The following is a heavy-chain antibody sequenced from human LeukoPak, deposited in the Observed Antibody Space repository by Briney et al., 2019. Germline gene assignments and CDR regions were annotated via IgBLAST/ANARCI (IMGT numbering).Heavy chain of an antibody. CDR1: GESFSGYY. D-gene: IGHD6-6*01. Sequence: PSETLSLTCAVYGESFSGYYWSWIRQPPGKGLEWIGYIYYSGSTKYNPSLKGRVTISVDTSKNQFSLRLSSVTAADTAVYYCARDWGVSARPGYMDVWGKGTTVTVSS. J-gene: IGHJ6*03. CDR3: ARDWGVSARPGYMDV. CDR2: IYYSGST. V-gene: IGHV4-59*01.